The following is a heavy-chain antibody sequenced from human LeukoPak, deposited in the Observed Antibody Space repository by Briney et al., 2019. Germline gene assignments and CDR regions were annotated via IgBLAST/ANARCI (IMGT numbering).Heavy chain of an antibody. D-gene: IGHD3-3*01. J-gene: IGHJ4*02. V-gene: IGHV3-23*01. CDR1: GFTFSNYY. CDR2: ISGSGGST. CDR3: AKDNVPEWYFDY. Sequence: QTGGSLRLSCAASGFTFSNYYMNWVRQAPGKGLEWVSAISGSGGSTYYADSVKGRFTISRDNSKNTLYLQMNSLRAEDTAVYYCAKDNVPEWYFDYWGQGTLVTVSS.